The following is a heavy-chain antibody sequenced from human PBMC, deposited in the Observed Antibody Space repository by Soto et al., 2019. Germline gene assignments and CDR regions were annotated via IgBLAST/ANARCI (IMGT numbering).Heavy chain of an antibody. D-gene: IGHD2-15*01. J-gene: IGHJ4*02. Sequence: KSSETLSLTCAVYGGSFSGYYWSWIRQPPGKGLEWIGEINHSGSTNYNPSLKSRVTISVDTSKNQFSLKLSSVTAADTAVYYCARGIYCSGGSCQDNFDYWGQGTLVTVSS. CDR2: INHSGST. V-gene: IGHV4-34*01. CDR3: ARGIYCSGGSCQDNFDY. CDR1: GGSFSGYY.